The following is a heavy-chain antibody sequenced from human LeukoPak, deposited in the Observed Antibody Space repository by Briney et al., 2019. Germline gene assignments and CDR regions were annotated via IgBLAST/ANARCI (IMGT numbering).Heavy chain of an antibody. CDR2: IRYDGSDK. J-gene: IGHJ6*03. CDR3: XXXSYYXXXXXPQYXXYMDV. CDR1: GFTFSRHG. Sequence: GGSLRLSCAASGFTFSRHGMHWVRQAPGKGLEWVAFIRYDGSDKYYADSVKDRFTISRDNSENTLYLQMNSLRPEDTAVYYCXXXSYYXXXXXPQYXXYMDVWGKGTTVIVSS. D-gene: IGHD3-10*01. V-gene: IGHV3-30*02.